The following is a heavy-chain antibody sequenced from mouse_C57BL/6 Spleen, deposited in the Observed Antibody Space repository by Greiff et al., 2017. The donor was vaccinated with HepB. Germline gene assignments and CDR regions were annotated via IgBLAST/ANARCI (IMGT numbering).Heavy chain of an antibody. CDR1: GYTFTSYW. CDR2: IDPSDSYT. D-gene: IGHD1-1*01. J-gene: IGHJ3*01. Sequence: QVQLQQPGAELVKPGASVKLSCKASGYTFTSYWMQWVKQRPGQGLEWIGEIDPSDSYTNYNQKFKGKATLTVDPSSSTAYMQLSSLTSEDSAVYYCARMDYGSSYPVWDYWGQGTLVTVSA. V-gene: IGHV1-50*01. CDR3: ARMDYGSSYPVWDY.